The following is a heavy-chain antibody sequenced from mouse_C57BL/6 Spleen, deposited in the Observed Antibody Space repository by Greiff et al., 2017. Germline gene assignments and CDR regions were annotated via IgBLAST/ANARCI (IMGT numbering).Heavy chain of an antibody. CDR1: GYTFTSYW. V-gene: IGHV1-69*01. D-gene: IGHD1-1*01. Sequence: VQLQQPGAELVMPGASVKLSCKASGYTFTSYWMHWVKQRPGQGLEWIGEIDPSDSYTNYNQKFKGKSTLTVDKSSSTAYMQLSSLTSEDSAVYYGAREGTTVVATRYFDVWGTGTTVTVSS. CDR2: IDPSDSYT. CDR3: AREGTTVVATRYFDV. J-gene: IGHJ1*03.